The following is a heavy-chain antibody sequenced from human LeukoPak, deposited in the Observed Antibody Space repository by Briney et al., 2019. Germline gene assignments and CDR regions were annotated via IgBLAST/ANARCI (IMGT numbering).Heavy chain of an antibody. V-gene: IGHV3-64*04. CDR1: GFTFSRHN. CDR2: ISYNGDST. Sequence: PGGSLRLSCSGSGFTFSRHNMHWVRHAPGKGLEYVSAISYNGDSTYYVDSVKGRFTISRDNSKNRLDLQMISLRPEDTAVYYCARGGRYYYDSTGHNDVFDIWGQGTMVTVSS. D-gene: IGHD3-22*01. CDR3: ARGGRYYYDSTGHNDVFDI. J-gene: IGHJ3*02.